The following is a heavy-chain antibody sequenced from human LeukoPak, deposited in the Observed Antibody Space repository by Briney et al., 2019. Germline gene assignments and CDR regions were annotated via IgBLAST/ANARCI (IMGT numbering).Heavy chain of an antibody. D-gene: IGHD1-26*01. CDR1: GFTFSNSA. J-gene: IGHJ4*02. V-gene: IGHV3-23*01. CDR3: AKGGSYAPLDY. Sequence: PGGSLRLSCAASGFTFSNSAMTWVRQAPGKGLEWVSAISSSGSDTIYTDSVKDRFTISRDNSKNTLYLQMKSLRAEDTAVYYCAKGGSYAPLDYWGQGTLVTVSS. CDR2: ISSSGSDT.